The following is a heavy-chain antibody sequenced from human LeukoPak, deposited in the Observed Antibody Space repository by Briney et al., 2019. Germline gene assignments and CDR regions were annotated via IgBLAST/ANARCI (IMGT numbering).Heavy chain of an antibody. Sequence: GESLKISCKGSGXTFSNFWIGWVRQMPGKGLEWMGIIYPGESDTRYSPSFEGQVTISADKSISTAYVQWSSLKASDTAMYYCARLVGRQPAVADKLPDYWGQGTLVTVSS. V-gene: IGHV5-51*01. D-gene: IGHD6-19*01. J-gene: IGHJ4*02. CDR2: IYPGESDT. CDR3: ARLVGRQPAVADKLPDY. CDR1: GXTFSNFW.